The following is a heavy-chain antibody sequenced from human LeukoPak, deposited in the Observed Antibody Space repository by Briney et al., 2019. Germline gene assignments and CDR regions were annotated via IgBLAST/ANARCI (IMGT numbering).Heavy chain of an antibody. CDR2: IYYSGST. J-gene: IGHJ4*02. D-gene: IGHD1-26*01. CDR1: GGSISSGGYY. V-gene: IGHV4-31*03. CDR3: ARGRTPVGATPLQDY. Sequence: SQTLSLTCTVSGGSISSGGYYWSWIRQHPGKGLEWIGYIYYSGSTYYNPSLKSRVTISVDTSKNQFSLKLSSVTAADTAVYYCARGRTPVGATPLQDYWGQGTLVTVSS.